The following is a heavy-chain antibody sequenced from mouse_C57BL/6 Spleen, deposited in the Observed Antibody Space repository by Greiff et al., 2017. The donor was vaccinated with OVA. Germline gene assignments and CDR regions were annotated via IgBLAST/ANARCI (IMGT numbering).Heavy chain of an antibody. J-gene: IGHJ4*01. Sequence: EVKVVESGGGLVKPGGSLKLSCAASGFTFSSYAMSWVRQTPDKRLEWVATISDGGSYTYYPDNVKGRFTISRDNAKNNLYLQMSHLKSEDTAMYYCARAPDYDAMDYWGQGTSVTVSS. CDR3: ARAPDYDAMDY. V-gene: IGHV5-4*03. CDR1: GFTFSSYA. CDR2: ISDGGSYT. D-gene: IGHD1-1*02.